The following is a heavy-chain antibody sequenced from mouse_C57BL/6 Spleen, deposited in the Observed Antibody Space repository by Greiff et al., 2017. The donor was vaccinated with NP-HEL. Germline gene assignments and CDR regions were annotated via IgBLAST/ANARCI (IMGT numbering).Heavy chain of an antibody. D-gene: IGHD1-1*01. Sequence: VQLQQSGPELVKPGASVKIPCKASGYTFTDYNMDWVKQSHGKSLEWIGDINPNNGGTIYNQKFKGKATLTVDKSSSTAYMELRSLTSEDTAVYYCARSLYYYGSKGYAMDYWGQGTSVTVSS. V-gene: IGHV1-18*01. CDR2: INPNNGGT. CDR3: ARSLYYYGSKGYAMDY. CDR1: GYTFTDYN. J-gene: IGHJ4*01.